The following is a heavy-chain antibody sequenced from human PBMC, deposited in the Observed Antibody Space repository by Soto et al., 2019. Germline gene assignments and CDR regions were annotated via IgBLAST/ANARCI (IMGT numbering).Heavy chain of an antibody. CDR3: AKRVGSHFEV. J-gene: IGHJ4*02. CDR1: GFSFSSYA. CDR2: ISGSGANI. Sequence: EVQLLECGGGSVQPGGSLRLSCAASGFSFSSYAMSWVRQAPGKGLEWVSSISGSGANIYYADSVKGRFTISRDNSKNTLFLQMNSLRAEDTAIYYCAKRVGSHFEVWGQGTLVTVSS. D-gene: IGHD1-26*01. V-gene: IGHV3-23*01.